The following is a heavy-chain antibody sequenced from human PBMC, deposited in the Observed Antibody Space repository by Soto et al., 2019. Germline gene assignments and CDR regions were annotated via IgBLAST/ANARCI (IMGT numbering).Heavy chain of an antibody. D-gene: IGHD4-17*01. CDR1: GGTFKTES. CDR2: ILPVFDTT. Sequence: QVRLVQSGAEVKKPGSSVKVSCKYSGGTFKTESINWLRQAPGQGLEWMGNILPVFDTTDYAPKFQGRVPSTADQATTTAYMELSSLTSQDTALYFCARGHEYGGNSDAFDIWGQGTMVTVSS. CDR3: ARGHEYGGNSDAFDI. V-gene: IGHV1-69*13. J-gene: IGHJ3*02.